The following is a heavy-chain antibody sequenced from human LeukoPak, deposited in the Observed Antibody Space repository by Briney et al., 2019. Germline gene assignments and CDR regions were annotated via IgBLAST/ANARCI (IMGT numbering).Heavy chain of an antibody. CDR1: GGSISSGSYY. CDR2: IYTSGST. Sequence: PSETLSLTCTVSGGSISSGSYYWSWIRQPAGKGLEWIGRIYTSGSTNYNPSLKSRVTISVDTSKNQFSLKLSSVTAADTAVYYCASSRIHDYWGQGTLVTVSS. J-gene: IGHJ4*02. CDR3: ASSRIHDY. V-gene: IGHV4-61*02.